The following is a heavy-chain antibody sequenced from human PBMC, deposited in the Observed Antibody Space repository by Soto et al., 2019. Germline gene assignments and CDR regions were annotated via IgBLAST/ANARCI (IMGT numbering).Heavy chain of an antibody. J-gene: IGHJ5*02. CDR1: GHSISADY. CDR3: ARDVSGSVVPHWFDP. D-gene: IGHD3-22*01. Sequence: QVQLQESGPGLVKASETLSLSCTVSGHSISADYWSWIRQPAGKRLEWIGRVDASGNNNYNPSLKSRVTMSVDTSNNQFFLQVRSVTAADTVMYFCARDVSGSVVPHWFDPWGQGALVTVSS. V-gene: IGHV4-4*07. CDR2: VDASGNN.